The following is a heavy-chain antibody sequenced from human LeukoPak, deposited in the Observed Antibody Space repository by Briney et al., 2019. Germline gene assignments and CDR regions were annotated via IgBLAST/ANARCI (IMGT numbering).Heavy chain of an antibody. J-gene: IGHJ4*02. V-gene: IGHV3-9*01. Sequence: GGSPRLSCAASGFTFDDYAMHWVRQAPGKGLEWVSGISWNSGSIGYADSVKGRFTISRDNAKNSLYLQMNSLRAEDTALYYCAKAPLRGYSYGSFDYWGQGTLVTVSS. CDR3: AKAPLRGYSYGSFDY. CDR1: GFTFDDYA. D-gene: IGHD5-18*01. CDR2: ISWNSGSI.